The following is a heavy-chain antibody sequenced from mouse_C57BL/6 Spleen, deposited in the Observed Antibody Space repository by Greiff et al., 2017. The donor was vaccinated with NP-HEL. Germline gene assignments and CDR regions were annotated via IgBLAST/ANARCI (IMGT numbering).Heavy chain of an antibody. Sequence: QVQLQQSGAELVKPGASVKISCKASGYAFSSYWMNWVKQRPGKGLEWIGQIYPGDGDTNYNGKFKGKATLTADKSSSTAYMQLSSLTSEDSAVYFCAREGYDGYSWFAYWGQGTLVTVSA. J-gene: IGHJ3*01. D-gene: IGHD2-3*01. CDR3: AREGYDGYSWFAY. V-gene: IGHV1-80*01. CDR1: GYAFSSYW. CDR2: IYPGDGDT.